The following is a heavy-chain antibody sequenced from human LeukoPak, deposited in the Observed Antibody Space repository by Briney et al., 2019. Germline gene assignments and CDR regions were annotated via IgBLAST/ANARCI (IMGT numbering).Heavy chain of an antibody. J-gene: IGHJ4*02. V-gene: IGHV3-33*01. Sequence: GRSLRLSCAASGFTFSSYGMHWVRQAPGKGLEWVAVIWYDGSNKYYADSVKGRFTISRDNSKNTLYLQMNSLRAEDTAVYYCAREEWLRFIDYWGQGTLVTVSS. CDR3: AREEWLRFIDY. CDR1: GFTFSSYG. D-gene: IGHD5-12*01. CDR2: IWYDGSNK.